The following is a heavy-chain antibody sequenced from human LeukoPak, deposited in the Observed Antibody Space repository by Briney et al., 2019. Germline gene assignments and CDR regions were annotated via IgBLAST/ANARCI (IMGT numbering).Heavy chain of an antibody. J-gene: IGHJ4*02. CDR1: GGSISSYY. CDR2: INYSGTT. V-gene: IGHV4-59*01. Sequence: SETLSLTCTVSGGSISSYYWSWIRQPPGKGLEWIGYINYSGTTNDNPSLKSRVTISVDTSKNQFSLKLSSVTAADTAVYYCAREAGSRYYFDYWGQGTLVTVSS. D-gene: IGHD3-10*01. CDR3: AREAGSRYYFDY.